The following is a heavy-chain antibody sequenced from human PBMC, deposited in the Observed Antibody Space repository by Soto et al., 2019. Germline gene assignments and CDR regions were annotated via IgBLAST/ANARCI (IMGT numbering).Heavy chain of an antibody. J-gene: IGHJ3*02. V-gene: IGHV3-23*01. CDR3: AKDQEASVAGLDAFDI. D-gene: IGHD6-19*01. CDR1: GFTFSSYA. CDR2: ISGSGGST. Sequence: GGSLRLSCAASGFTFSSYAMSWVRQAPGKGLEWVSAISGSGGSTYYADSVKGRFTISRDNSKNTLYLQMNSLRAEDTAVYYCAKDQEASVAGLDAFDIWGQGTMVTVSS.